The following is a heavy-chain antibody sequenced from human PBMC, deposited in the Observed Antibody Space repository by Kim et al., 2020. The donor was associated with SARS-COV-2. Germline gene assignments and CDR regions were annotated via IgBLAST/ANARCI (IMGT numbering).Heavy chain of an antibody. Sequence: ASVKVSCKASGYTFTSYYMHWVRQAPGQGLEWMGIINPSGGSTSYAQKFQGRVTMTRDTSTSTVYMELSSLRSEDTAVYYCARDGREYSSSRHWFDPWGQGTLVTVSS. CDR1: GYTFTSYY. V-gene: IGHV1-46*01. J-gene: IGHJ5*02. CDR3: ARDGREYSSSRHWFDP. D-gene: IGHD6-6*01. CDR2: INPSGGST.